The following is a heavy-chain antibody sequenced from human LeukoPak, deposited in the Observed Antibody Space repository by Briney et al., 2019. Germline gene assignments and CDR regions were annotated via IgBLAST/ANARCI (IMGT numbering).Heavy chain of an antibody. CDR3: ARQVEASLGAFDI. CDR1: GYSISSGYY. V-gene: IGHV4-38-2*01. CDR2: NYHSGST. Sequence: PSETLSLTCAVSGYSISSGYYWGWIRQPPGKGLEWIGSNYHSGSTYYNPSLKSRVTISVDTSKNQFSLKLSSVTAADTAVYYCARQVEASLGAFDIWGQGTMVTVSS. J-gene: IGHJ3*02. D-gene: IGHD2-15*01.